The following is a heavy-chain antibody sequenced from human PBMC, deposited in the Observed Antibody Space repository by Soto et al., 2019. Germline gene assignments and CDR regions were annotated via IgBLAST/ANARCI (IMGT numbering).Heavy chain of an antibody. CDR1: GFTFSSYG. CDR3: ARVSGGTVTTLADYYYYGMDV. J-gene: IGHJ6*02. CDR2: IWYDGSNK. V-gene: IGHV3-33*01. D-gene: IGHD4-17*01. Sequence: PGGSLRLSCAASGFTFSSYGMHWVRQAPGKGLEWVAVIWYDGSNKYYADSVKGRFTISRDNSKNTLYLQMNSLRAEDTAVYYCARVSGGTVTTLADYYYYGMDVWGQGTTVTVSS.